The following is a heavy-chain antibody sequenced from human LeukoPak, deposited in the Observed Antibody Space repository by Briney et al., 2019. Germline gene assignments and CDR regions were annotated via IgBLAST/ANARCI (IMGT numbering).Heavy chain of an antibody. Sequence: PGRSLRLSCAASGFTFDEYAMHWVRQAPGKGLEWVSGISWNSGSIGYADSVKGRFTISRDNAKNSLYLQMNSLRAEDTALYYCAKDVGESRFYFDYWGQGTLVTVSS. CDR3: AKDVGESRFYFDY. J-gene: IGHJ4*02. CDR1: GFTFDEYA. D-gene: IGHD3-10*01. V-gene: IGHV3-9*01. CDR2: ISWNSGSI.